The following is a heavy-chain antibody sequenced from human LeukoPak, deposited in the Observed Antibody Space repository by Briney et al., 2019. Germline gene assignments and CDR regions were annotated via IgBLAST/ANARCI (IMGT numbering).Heavy chain of an antibody. D-gene: IGHD6-19*01. Sequence: ASVKVSCKASGYTFTNYYMHWVRQAPGQGLEWMGIINSSGGSTSYAQKFQGRVTMTRDTSTSTVYIELSSLRSEDTAVYYCAREKAVAASYFDYWGQGTLVTVSS. V-gene: IGHV1-46*01. CDR1: GYTFTNYY. CDR2: INSSGGST. J-gene: IGHJ4*02. CDR3: AREKAVAASYFDY.